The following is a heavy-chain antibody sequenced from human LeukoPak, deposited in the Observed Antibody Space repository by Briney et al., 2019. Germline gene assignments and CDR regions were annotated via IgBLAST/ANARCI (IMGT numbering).Heavy chain of an antibody. CDR1: GFTFSSYA. D-gene: IGHD5-12*01. CDR2: ISGSGGST. V-gene: IGHV3-23*01. J-gene: IGHJ6*03. CDR3: AKGNVARRDYDLYYMDV. Sequence: SGGSLRLSCAASGFTFSSYAMSWVRQAPGKGLEWVSAISGSGGSTYYADSVKGRFTISRDNSKNTLYLQMNSLRAEDTAVYYCAKGNVARRDYDLYYMDVWGKGTTVTVSS.